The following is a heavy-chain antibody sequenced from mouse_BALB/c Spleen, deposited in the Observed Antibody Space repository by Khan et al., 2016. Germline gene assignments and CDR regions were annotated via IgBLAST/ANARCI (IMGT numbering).Heavy chain of an antibody. Sequence: EVQLVESGGGLMKPGESLKLSCAASGFTFSTYAMYWVSQTPEKRLEWVASISSGGYNYYPDSMRGRFTISRDNAGNILYLQVSRLMSYDTALYYCAADNSCNPFAYLGQRTTLTVSS. CDR1: GFTFSTYA. CDR2: ISSGGYN. CDR3: AADNSCNPFAY. V-gene: IGHV5-6-5*01. D-gene: IGHD3-2*01. J-gene: IGHJ2*01.